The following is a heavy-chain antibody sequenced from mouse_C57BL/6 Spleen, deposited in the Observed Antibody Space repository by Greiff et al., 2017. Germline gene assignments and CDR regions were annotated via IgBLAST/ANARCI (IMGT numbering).Heavy chain of an antibody. CDR1: GYTFTDYT. V-gene: IGHV1-78*01. CDR3: ARGAYYGSSPDY. J-gene: IGHJ2*01. Sequence: VQLQQSDAELVKPGASVKISCKASGYTFTDYTIHWMKQRPEQGLEWIGYIYPRDGSTKYNEKFKGKATLPADKSSSTAYMQLNSLTSEDSAVYFCARGAYYGSSPDYWGQGTTLTVSS. D-gene: IGHD1-1*01. CDR2: IYPRDGST.